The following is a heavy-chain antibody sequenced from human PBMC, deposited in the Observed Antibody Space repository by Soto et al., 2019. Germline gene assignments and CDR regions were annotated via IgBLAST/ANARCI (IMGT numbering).Heavy chain of an antibody. CDR2: IHNSGSP. J-gene: IGHJ4*02. CDR3: ARGPTPENVAS. Sequence: QVQLQESGPGLVRPSQTLSLTCSVSGASIYNGGYFWSWIRQSPGKGLGWIGHIHNSGSPYNNPSLRSLVPTTAAPSTPPFSLAPTSVTAAPTALQFCARGPTPENVASWCLGILVTVSS. CDR1: GASIYNGGYF. V-gene: IGHV4-30-4*01.